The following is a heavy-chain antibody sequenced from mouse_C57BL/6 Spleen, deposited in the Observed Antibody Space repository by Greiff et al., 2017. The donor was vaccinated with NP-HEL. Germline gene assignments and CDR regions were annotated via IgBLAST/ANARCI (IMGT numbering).Heavy chain of an antibody. J-gene: IGHJ3*01. CDR3: ACDYYGSSYSAY. D-gene: IGHD1-1*01. V-gene: IGHV1-81*01. CDR1: GYTFTSYG. Sequence: QVQLQQSGAELARPGASVKLSCKASGYTFTSYGISWVKQRTGQGLEWIGEIYPRSGNTYYNEKFKGKATLTADKSSSTAYMELRSLTSEDSAVYFCACDYYGSSYSAYWGQGTLVTVSA. CDR2: IYPRSGNT.